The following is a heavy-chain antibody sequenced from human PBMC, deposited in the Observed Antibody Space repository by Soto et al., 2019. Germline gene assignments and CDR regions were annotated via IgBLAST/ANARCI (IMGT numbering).Heavy chain of an antibody. CDR1: GGSFSGYY. V-gene: IGHV4-34*01. Sequence: SETLSLTCAVYGGSFSGYYWSWIRQPPGKRLEWIGEIDHSGSTTYNPSLKSRIIMSVDSSKNQFSLNVTSMTAADTAVYYCAKGVRYYVMDVWGQGTTVIVSS. J-gene: IGHJ6*02. CDR3: AKGVRYYVMDV. CDR2: IDHSGST.